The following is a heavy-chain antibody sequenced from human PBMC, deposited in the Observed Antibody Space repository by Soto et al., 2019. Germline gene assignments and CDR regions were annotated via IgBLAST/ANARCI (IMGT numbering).Heavy chain of an antibody. CDR1: GFTFSSYG. V-gene: IGHV3-30*18. CDR3: AKDHSSGQIDY. Sequence: PGGSLRLSCAASGFTFSSYGMHWVRQAPGKGLEWVAVISYDGSNKYYADSVKGRFTISRDNSKNTLYLQMNSLRAEDTAVYYCAKDHSSGQIDYWGQGTLVTVS. CDR2: ISYDGSNK. J-gene: IGHJ4*02. D-gene: IGHD6-19*01.